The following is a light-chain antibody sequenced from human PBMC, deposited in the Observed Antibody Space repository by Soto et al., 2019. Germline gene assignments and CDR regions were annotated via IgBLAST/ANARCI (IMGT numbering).Light chain of an antibody. J-gene: IGLJ2*01. CDR1: TGTVTSGHY. CDR3: LLFYSDARPVG. CDR2: DTS. V-gene: IGLV7-46*01. Sequence: QAVVTQEPSLTVSPGGTVTLTCGSSTGTVTSGHYPYWFQQKPGQAPRTLIYDTSNKHSWTPARFSGSLLGGKAALTLSGAQPEDEAEYYCLLFYSDARPVGFGGGTKLTVL.